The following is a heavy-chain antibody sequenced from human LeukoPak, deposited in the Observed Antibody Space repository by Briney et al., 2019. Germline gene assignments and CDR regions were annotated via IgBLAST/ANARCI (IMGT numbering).Heavy chain of an antibody. CDR3: ARDLNRAFDF. D-gene: IGHD3-10*01. Sequence: SETLSLTCTVSGGSISSSSYYWGWIRQTPGKGLEWIGCIYNSRNTYYNPSLKSRVTLSSDTSKNQFSLNMRSVTAADTAVYYCARDLNRAFDFWGQGTLVTVSS. J-gene: IGHJ4*02. V-gene: IGHV4-39*07. CDR1: GGSISSSSYY. CDR2: IYNSRNT.